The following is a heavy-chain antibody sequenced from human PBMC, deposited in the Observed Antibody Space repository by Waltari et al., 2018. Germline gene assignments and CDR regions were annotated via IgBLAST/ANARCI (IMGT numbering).Heavy chain of an antibody. J-gene: IGHJ4*02. CDR3: AKRGAPGELWFFDY. D-gene: IGHD2-21*01. V-gene: IGHV3-23*01. CDR2: VGSSGAAT. CDR1: GFTFRDYA. Sequence: EVQLLESGGGLVQPGGSLRLSCTVSGFTFRDYAMTWVRQAPGKAREWCALVGSSGAATYYAESVKGRFSISRDNSRNTLYLQMNSLRAEDTAMYYCAKRGAPGELWFFDYWGQGNLVTVSS.